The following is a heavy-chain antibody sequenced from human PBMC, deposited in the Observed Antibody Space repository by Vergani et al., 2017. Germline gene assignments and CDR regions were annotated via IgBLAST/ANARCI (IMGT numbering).Heavy chain of an antibody. J-gene: IGHJ6*02. D-gene: IGHD1-7*01. CDR1: GGSFSGYY. Sequence: QVQLQQWGAGLLKPSETLSLTCAVYGGSFSGYYWSWIRQPPGKGLEWIGEINHSGSTNYNPSLKSRVTISVDTSKNQFSLKLSSVTAADTAVYYCARDSVITGTTFDYYYGMDVWGQGTTVTVSS. CDR3: ARDSVITGTTFDYYYGMDV. V-gene: IGHV4-34*01. CDR2: INHSGST.